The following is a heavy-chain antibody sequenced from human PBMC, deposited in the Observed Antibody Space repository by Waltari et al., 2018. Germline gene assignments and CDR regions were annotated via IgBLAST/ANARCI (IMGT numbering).Heavy chain of an antibody. Sequence: QVQLVQSGAEVKKPGSSVKVSCKASGGTFGSYAISWVRQAPGQGLEWMGGIIPIFGTANYAQKFQGRVTITADESTSTAYMELSSLRSEDTAVYYCARDRSGSYLYYFDYWGQGTLVTVSS. D-gene: IGHD1-26*01. CDR2: IIPIFGTA. J-gene: IGHJ4*02. V-gene: IGHV1-69*01. CDR3: ARDRSGSYLYYFDY. CDR1: GGTFGSYA.